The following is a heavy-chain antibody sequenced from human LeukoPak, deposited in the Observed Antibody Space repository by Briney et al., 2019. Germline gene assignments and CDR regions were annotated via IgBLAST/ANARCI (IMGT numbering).Heavy chain of an antibody. CDR2: ISSSSSYI. J-gene: IGHJ4*02. V-gene: IGHV3-21*01. D-gene: IGHD1-26*01. Sequence: GGSLRLSCAASGFTFSSYSMNWVRQAPGKGLEWVSSISSSSSYIYYADSVKGRFTISRDNAKNSLYLQMNSLRAEDTAVYYCARTHGIVGGSFDYWGQGTLVTVSS. CDR3: ARTHGIVGGSFDY. CDR1: GFTFSSYS.